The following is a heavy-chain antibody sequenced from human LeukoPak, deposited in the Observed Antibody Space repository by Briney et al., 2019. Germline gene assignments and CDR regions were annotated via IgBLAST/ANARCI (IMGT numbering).Heavy chain of an antibody. CDR1: GFTFSSYW. Sequence: GGSLRLSCAASGFTFSSYWMHWVRHAPGKGLVWVSRINSGGTSTNYADSVKDRFTISIDIAKNSLYLQMNSLRVEDTAVYYCLRIRSLASHWFDPWGQGTLVTVSS. CDR2: INSGGTST. V-gene: IGHV3-74*01. CDR3: LRIRSLASHWFDP. J-gene: IGHJ5*02.